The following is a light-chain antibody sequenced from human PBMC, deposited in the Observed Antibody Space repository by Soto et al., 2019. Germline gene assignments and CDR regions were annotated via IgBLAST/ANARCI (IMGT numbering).Light chain of an antibody. CDR1: QSVSSY. J-gene: IGKJ3*01. CDR2: DAS. V-gene: IGKV3-11*01. CDR3: QQRSIWPPV. Sequence: EIVLTQSPATLSLSPGERATLSCRASQSVSSYLAWYQQKPGQAPRLLIYDASNRATGIPARFSGSGSGTDFTLTISSLEPEDFAVYYCQQRSIWPPVFGPGNKVDIK.